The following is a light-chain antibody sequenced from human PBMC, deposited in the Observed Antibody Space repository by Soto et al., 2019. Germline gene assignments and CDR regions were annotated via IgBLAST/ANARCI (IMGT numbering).Light chain of an antibody. CDR2: DVS. Sequence: QSALTQPRSVSVSPGQSVTISCTGTSSDVGGYKYVSWYEQHPGKAPKLIIYDVSKRASGVPDRFSASKSGNTASLTISGLQAEDDADYYCCSYAGSYSFVFGGGTKLTVL. CDR1: SSDVGGYKY. V-gene: IGLV2-11*01. J-gene: IGLJ2*01. CDR3: CSYAGSYSFV.